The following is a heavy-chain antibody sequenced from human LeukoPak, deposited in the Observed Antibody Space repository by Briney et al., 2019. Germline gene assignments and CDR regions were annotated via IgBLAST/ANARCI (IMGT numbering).Heavy chain of an antibody. V-gene: IGHV4-34*01. CDR2: INHSRST. Sequence: SETLSLTCAVYGGSFSGYYWSWIRQPPGKGLEWIGEINHSRSTNYNPSLKSRVTISVDTSKNQFSLKLSSVTAADTAVYYCARDMVLDAFDIWGQGTMVTVSS. J-gene: IGHJ3*02. D-gene: IGHD3-10*01. CDR3: ARDMVLDAFDI. CDR1: GGSFSGYY.